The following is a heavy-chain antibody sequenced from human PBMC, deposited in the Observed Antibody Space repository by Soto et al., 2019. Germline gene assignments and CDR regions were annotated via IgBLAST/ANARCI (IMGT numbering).Heavy chain of an antibody. J-gene: IGHJ5*02. CDR2: VYYSGST. D-gene: IGHD4-17*01. V-gene: IGHV4-59*12. CDR3: ARVWTTVTNWFDP. Sequence: SETLSLTCTVAGGSISSYYWSWIRQPPEKGLEWIGYVYYSGSTNYNPSLKSRVTISVDKSKNKFSLKLSSVTAADTAVYYCARVWTTVTNWFDPWGQGTLVTVSS. CDR1: GGSISSYY.